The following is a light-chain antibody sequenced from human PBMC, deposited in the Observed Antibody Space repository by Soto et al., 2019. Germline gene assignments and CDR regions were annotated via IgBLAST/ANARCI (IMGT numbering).Light chain of an antibody. CDR3: SSNTNSSTRQNV. V-gene: IGLV2-14*03. J-gene: IGLJ1*01. CDR1: SSDVGGYNY. Sequence: QSVLTQPASVSGSPGQSITISCTGTSSDVGGYNYVSWYQHHPGKAPKFMIYDVSNRPSGVSNRFSGSKSGNTASLTISVPQAEDEADDYCSSNTNSSTRQNVFGTGTKVTVL. CDR2: DVS.